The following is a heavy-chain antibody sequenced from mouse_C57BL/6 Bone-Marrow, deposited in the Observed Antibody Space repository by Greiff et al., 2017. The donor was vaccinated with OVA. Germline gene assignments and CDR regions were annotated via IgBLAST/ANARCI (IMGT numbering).Heavy chain of an antibody. CDR2: ISSGGSYT. J-gene: IGHJ2*01. CDR1: GFTFSSYG. CDR3: ARHGGYLYYFDY. Sequence: EVKLMESGGDLVKPGGSLKLSCAASGFTFSSYGMSWVRQTPDKRLEWVATISSGGSYTYYPDSVKGRFTISRDNAKNTLYLQMSSLKSEDTAMYYCARHGGYLYYFDYGGQGTTLTVSS. V-gene: IGHV5-6*01. D-gene: IGHD5-1*01.